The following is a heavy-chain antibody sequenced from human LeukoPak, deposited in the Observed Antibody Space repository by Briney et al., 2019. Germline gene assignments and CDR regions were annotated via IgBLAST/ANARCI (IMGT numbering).Heavy chain of an antibody. CDR2: IKSKTDGGTT. J-gene: IGHJ3*02. Sequence: GGSLRLSCAASGFTFSNAWMSWVRQAPGKGLEWVGRIKSKTDGGTTDYAAPVKGRFTISRDDSKNTLYLQMNSLKTEDTAVYYCTTDLISAEAFDIWGQGTMVTVSS. V-gene: IGHV3-15*01. CDR3: TTDLISAEAFDI. CDR1: GFTFSNAW. D-gene: IGHD3-9*01.